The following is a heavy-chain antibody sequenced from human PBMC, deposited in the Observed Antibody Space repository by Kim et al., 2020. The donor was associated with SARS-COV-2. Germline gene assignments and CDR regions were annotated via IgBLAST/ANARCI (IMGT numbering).Heavy chain of an antibody. CDR3: AGNEYPDYYYYGMDV. D-gene: IGHD1-1*01. J-gene: IGHJ6*02. CDR2: IYYSGST. CDR1: GGSISSGDYY. Sequence: SETLSPTCTVSGGSISSGDYYWSWIRQPPGKGLEWIGYIYYSGSTYYNPSLKSRVTISVDTSKNQFSLKLSSVTAADTAVYYCAGNEYPDYYYYGMDVWGQGTTVTVSS. V-gene: IGHV4-30-4*01.